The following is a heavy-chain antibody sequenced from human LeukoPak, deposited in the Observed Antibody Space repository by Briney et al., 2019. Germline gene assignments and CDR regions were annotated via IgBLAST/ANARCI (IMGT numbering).Heavy chain of an antibody. D-gene: IGHD2-21*02. V-gene: IGHV4-59*08. CDR3: ARTDSGDWPYYYYYGMDV. CDR1: GGSISSYY. J-gene: IGHJ6*02. Sequence: SETLSLTCTVSGGSISSYYWSWIRQPPGKGLEWIGYIYYSGSTNYNPSLKSRVTISVDTSKNQFSLKLSSVPAADTAVYYCARTDSGDWPYYYYYGMDVWGQGTKVTVSS. CDR2: IYYSGST.